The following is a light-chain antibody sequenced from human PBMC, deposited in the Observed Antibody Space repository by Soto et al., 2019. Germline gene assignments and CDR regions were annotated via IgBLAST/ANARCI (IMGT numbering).Light chain of an antibody. J-gene: IGKJ4*01. CDR1: QSVSSY. CDR3: QQRPNWRGLT. CDR2: DAS. Sequence: EIVLTQSPATLSLSPGERATLSCRASQSVSSYLAWYQQKPGQAPRLLIYDASSRATGIPARFSGSGSGTEFTLTISSLEPEDFALYYCQQRPNWRGLTFGGGTKVEIK. V-gene: IGKV3-11*01.